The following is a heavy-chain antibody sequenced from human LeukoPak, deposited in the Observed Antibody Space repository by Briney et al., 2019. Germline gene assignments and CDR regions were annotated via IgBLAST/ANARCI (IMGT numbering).Heavy chain of an antibody. Sequence: GGSLRLSCAASGFTFSSYGMHWVRQAPGKGLEWVAVIWYDGSNKYHADSVKGRFTISRDNSKNTLYLQMNSLRAEDTAVYYCARDALISVGDSSGYSLWGQGTLVTVSS. J-gene: IGHJ4*02. CDR2: IWYDGSNK. D-gene: IGHD3-22*01. CDR3: ARDALISVGDSSGYSL. V-gene: IGHV3-33*01. CDR1: GFTFSSYG.